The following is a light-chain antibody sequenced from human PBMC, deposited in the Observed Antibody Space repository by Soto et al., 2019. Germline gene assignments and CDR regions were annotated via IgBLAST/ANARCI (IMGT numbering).Light chain of an antibody. CDR3: QQYNNWGT. V-gene: IGKV3-15*01. CDR2: GAS. CDR1: QSVSSN. J-gene: IGKJ1*01. Sequence: EIVMTQSRATLSVSPGERATLSCRASQSVSSNLAWYQQKPGQAPRLLIYGASTRATGIPARFSGSRSGTEFTLTISSLQSEDFAVYYWQQYNNWGTFGQGTKVEIK.